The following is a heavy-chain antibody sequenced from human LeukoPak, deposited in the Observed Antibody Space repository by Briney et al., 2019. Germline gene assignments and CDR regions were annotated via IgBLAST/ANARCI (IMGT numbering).Heavy chain of an antibody. CDR3: ARATPRDAFDI. V-gene: IGHV4-61*02. Sequence: PSQTLSLTCTVSGGSISSGSYYWSWIRQPPGKGLEWIGRIYTSGSTNYNPSLKSRVTISVDTSKNQFSLKLSSVTAADTAVYYCARATPRDAFDIWGQGTMVTVSS. CDR2: IYTSGST. J-gene: IGHJ3*02. CDR1: GGSISSGSYY.